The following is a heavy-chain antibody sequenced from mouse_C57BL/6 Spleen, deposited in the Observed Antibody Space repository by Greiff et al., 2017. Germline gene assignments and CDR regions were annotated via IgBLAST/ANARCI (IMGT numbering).Heavy chain of an antibody. CDR2: IYPGDGDT. V-gene: IGHV1-82*01. CDR1: GYAFSSSW. J-gene: IGHJ3*01. CDR3: AREDYGSNSWFAY. D-gene: IGHD1-1*01. Sequence: VQLKQSGPELVKPGASVKISCKASGYAFSSSWMNWVKQRPGKGLEWIGRIYPGDGDTNYNGKFKGKATLTADKSSSTAYMQLSSLTSEDSAVYFCAREDYGSNSWFAYWGQGTLVTVSA.